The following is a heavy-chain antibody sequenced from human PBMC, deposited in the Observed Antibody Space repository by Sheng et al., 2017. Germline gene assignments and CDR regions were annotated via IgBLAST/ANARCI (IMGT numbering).Heavy chain of an antibody. CDR3: ARIRYCSSTSCYYYYYYGMDV. J-gene: IGHJ6*02. Sequence: QVQLQQWGAGLLKPSETLSLTCAVYGGSFSGYYWSWIRQPPGKGLEWIGEINHSGSTNYNPSLKSRVTISVDTSKNQFSLKLSSVTAADTAVYYCARIRYCSSTSCYYYYYYGMDVWGQGPRSPSP. CDR2: INHSGST. CDR1: GGSFSGYY. D-gene: IGHD2-2*01. V-gene: IGHV4-34*01.